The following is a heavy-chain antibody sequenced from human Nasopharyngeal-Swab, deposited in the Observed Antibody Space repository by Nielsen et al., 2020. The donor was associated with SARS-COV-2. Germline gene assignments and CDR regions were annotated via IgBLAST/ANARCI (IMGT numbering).Heavy chain of an antibody. CDR3: ARGSNGDYDN. CDR1: GFTFSTYT. Sequence: GESLKISCAASGFTFSTYTMNWVRQAPGRGLEWVSTITRTSATNYADSVKGRFIISRDSSKNTLYLALDSLRADDTAIYYCARGSNGDYDNWGQGTLVTVSS. D-gene: IGHD4-17*01. CDR2: ITRTSAT. V-gene: IGHV3-23*01. J-gene: IGHJ4*02.